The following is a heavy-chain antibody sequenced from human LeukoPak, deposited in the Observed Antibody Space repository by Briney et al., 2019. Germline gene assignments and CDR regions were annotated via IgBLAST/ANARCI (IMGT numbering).Heavy chain of an antibody. D-gene: IGHD4-23*01. CDR2: ISWNSGSI. V-gene: IGHV3-9*01. CDR1: GFTFDDYA. CDR3: AKGKFSGGRVMTTVVFDY. Sequence: PGRSLRLSCAASGFTFDDYAMHWVRQAPGKGLEWVSGISWNSGSIGYADSVKGRFTISRDNAKNSLYLQMNSLRAEDTALYYCAKGKFSGGRVMTTVVFDYWGQGTLVTVSS. J-gene: IGHJ4*02.